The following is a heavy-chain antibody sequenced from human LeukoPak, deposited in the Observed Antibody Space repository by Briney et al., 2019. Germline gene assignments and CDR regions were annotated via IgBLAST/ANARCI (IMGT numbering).Heavy chain of an antibody. Sequence: ASVKVSCKASGYTFTSYGISWVRQAPGQGLEWMGWISAYNGNTNYAQKLQGRVTMTTDISTSTAYMELRSLRSDDTAVYYCARGVDDEIVVVPAAMPFGYWGQGTLVTVSS. V-gene: IGHV1-18*04. CDR1: GYTFTSYG. CDR2: ISAYNGNT. J-gene: IGHJ4*02. D-gene: IGHD2-2*01. CDR3: ARGVDDEIVVVPAAMPFGY.